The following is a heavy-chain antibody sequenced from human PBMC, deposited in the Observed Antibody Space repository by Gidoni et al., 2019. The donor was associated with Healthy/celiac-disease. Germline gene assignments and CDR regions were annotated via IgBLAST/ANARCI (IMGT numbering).Heavy chain of an antibody. CDR1: GFTVSSHY. CDR2: IYSGGST. D-gene: IGHD3-3*02. V-gene: IGHV3-53*02. Sequence: EVQLVETGGGLIQPGGSLRLSCAASGFTVSSHYMSWVRQAPGKGLEWVSVIYSGGSTYYADSVKGRFTISRDNSKNTLYLQMNSLRAEDTAVYYCARAHFWSGLDYWGQGTLVTVSS. CDR3: ARAHFWSGLDY. J-gene: IGHJ4*02.